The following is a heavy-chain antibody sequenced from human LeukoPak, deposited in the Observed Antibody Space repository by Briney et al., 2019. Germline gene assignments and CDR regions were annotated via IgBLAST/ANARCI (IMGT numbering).Heavy chain of an antibody. CDR1: GYTFTSYA. D-gene: IGHD5-18*01. Sequence: GASVKVSCKASGYTFTSYAMHWVRQAPGQRLEWMGWINAGNGNTKYSQKFQGRVTITRDTSASTAYMELRSLRSDDTAVYYCARARERGYSLWWGQGTLVTVSS. CDR3: ARARERGYSLW. CDR2: INAGNGNT. V-gene: IGHV1-3*01. J-gene: IGHJ4*02.